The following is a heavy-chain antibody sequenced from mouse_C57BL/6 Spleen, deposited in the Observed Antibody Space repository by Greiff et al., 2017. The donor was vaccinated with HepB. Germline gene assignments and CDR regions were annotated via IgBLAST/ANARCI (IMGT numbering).Heavy chain of an antibody. D-gene: IGHD2-1*01. CDR2: ISSGSSTI. J-gene: IGHJ4*01. Sequence: EVKLVESGGGLVKPGGSLKLSCAASGFTFSDYGMHWVRQAPEKGLEWVAYISSGSSTIYYADTVKGRFTISRDNSKNTLFLQLTSLRYEDTAMYYCASYYGNYGYYGMDYWGQGTSVTVSA. CDR3: ASYYGNYGYYGMDY. CDR1: GFTFSDYG. V-gene: IGHV5-17*01.